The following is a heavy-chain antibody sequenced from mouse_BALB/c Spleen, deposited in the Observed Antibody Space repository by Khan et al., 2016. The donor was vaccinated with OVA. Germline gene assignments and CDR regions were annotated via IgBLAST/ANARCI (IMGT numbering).Heavy chain of an antibody. CDR2: INPSNGRT. V-gene: IGHV1S81*02. Sequence: QVQLKQSGAEPVKPGASLNLSCKASGYAFTSYWMHWVKQRPGQGLEWIGYINPSNGRTDQNEKFKRKATLTVDKSSSTGYMQLSSLTSEDSAVYYCGRGGYGSLAYWGQGTLVTVSA. CDR3: GRGGYGSLAY. D-gene: IGHD2-10*02. CDR1: GYAFTSYW. J-gene: IGHJ3*01.